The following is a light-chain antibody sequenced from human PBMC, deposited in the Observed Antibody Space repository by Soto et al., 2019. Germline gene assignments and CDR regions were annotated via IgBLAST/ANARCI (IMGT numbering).Light chain of an antibody. J-gene: IGKJ5*01. CDR3: QPSYTATIT. Sequence: DIQMTQSPSSLSASVGDRVDITCRASQSIYKYLNWYQQKPGKAPKLLISFASDLETGVPSRFGGSISGSEFTLTIDILQPEDFATYFCQPSYTATITFGPGTRLDIK. CDR2: FAS. CDR1: QSIYKY. V-gene: IGKV1-39*01.